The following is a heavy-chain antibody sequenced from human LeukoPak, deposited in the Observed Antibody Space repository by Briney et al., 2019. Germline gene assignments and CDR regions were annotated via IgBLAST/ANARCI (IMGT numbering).Heavy chain of an antibody. D-gene: IGHD1-26*01. CDR1: GYTFTSYA. J-gene: IGHJ3*02. CDR3: ARGGRWELPRPYAFDI. CDR2: ISIYNGHT. V-gene: IGHV1-18*01. Sequence: ASVKVSCKASGYTFTSYAISWVRQAPGQGLEWMGWISIYNGHTNYAQKLQGRVTMTTDTSTSTAYMDLRSLKSDDTAVYYCARGGRWELPRPYAFDIWGQGTMVTVSS.